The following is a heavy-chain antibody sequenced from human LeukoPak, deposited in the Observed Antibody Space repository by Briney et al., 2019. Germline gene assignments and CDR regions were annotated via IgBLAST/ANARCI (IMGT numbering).Heavy chain of an antibody. V-gene: IGHV4-59*08. CDR1: GGSISSYY. Sequence: SETLSLTCTVSGGSISSYYWSWIRQPPGKGLEWIGYIYYSGSTNYNPSLKSRVTISVDTSKNQFSLKLNSVTAADTAVYYCARITVTYDYWGQGALVTVSS. D-gene: IGHD6-19*01. J-gene: IGHJ4*02. CDR2: IYYSGST. CDR3: ARITVTYDY.